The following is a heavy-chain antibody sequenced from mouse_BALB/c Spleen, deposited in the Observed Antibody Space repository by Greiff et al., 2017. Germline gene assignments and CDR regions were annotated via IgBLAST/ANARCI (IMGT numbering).Heavy chain of an antibody. J-gene: IGHJ4*01. Sequence: QVHVKQSGPGLVAPSQSLSITCTVSGFSLTSYGVHWVRQPPGKGLEWLGVIWAGGSTNYNSALMSRLSISKDNSKSQVFLKMNSLQTDDTAMYYCAREELPYYAMDYWGQGTSVTVSS. V-gene: IGHV2-9*02. CDR1: GFSLTSYG. CDR2: IWAGGST. CDR3: AREELPYYAMDY.